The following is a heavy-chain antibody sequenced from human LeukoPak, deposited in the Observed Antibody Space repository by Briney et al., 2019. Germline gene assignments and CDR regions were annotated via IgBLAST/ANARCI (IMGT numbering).Heavy chain of an antibody. J-gene: IGHJ4*02. V-gene: IGHV3-11*04. CDR3: AARYFDPTYYFDY. CDR1: GFTFSDYN. CDR2: ISRSGSTK. Sequence: GGSLRLSCAASGFTFSDYNMRWIRQAPGKGLEWVSSISRSGSTKYYADSVKGRFTISRDNSKNTLYLQMNSLRAEDTAVYYCAARYFDPTYYFDYWGQGTLVTVSS. D-gene: IGHD3-9*01.